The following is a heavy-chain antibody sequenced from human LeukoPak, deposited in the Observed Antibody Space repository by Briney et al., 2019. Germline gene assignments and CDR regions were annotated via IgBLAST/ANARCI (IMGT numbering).Heavy chain of an antibody. CDR1: GFTFSSYG. D-gene: IGHD6-19*01. J-gene: IGHJ4*02. CDR2: IRYDGSNK. CDR3: ASGSSGWFFFDY. Sequence: GGSLRLSCAASGFTFSSYGMHWVRQAPGKGLEWVAFIRYDGSNKYYADSVKGRLTISRDNSKNTLYLQMNSLRAEDTAVYYCASGSSGWFFFDYWGQGTLVTVSS. V-gene: IGHV3-30*02.